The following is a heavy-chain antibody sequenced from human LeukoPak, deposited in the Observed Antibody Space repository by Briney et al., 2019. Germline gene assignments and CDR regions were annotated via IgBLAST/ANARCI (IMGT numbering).Heavy chain of an antibody. CDR1: GFTFSSYG. V-gene: IGHV3-33*01. CDR3: ARSSFSGSYYLSIDY. J-gene: IGHJ4*02. D-gene: IGHD1-26*01. CDR2: IWYDGSNK. Sequence: GRPLRLSCAASGFTFSSYGMLGLHQAPGKGLEWVAVIWYDGSNKYYADSVKGRFTISRDNSKNPLSLQMNSLRAEDTAVYYCARSSFSGSYYLSIDYWGQGTLVTVSS.